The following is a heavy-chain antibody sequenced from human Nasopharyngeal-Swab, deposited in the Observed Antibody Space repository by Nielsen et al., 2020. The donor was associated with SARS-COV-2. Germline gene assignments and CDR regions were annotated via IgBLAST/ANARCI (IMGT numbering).Heavy chain of an antibody. V-gene: IGHV4-61*01. J-gene: IGHJ3*02. CDR2: TYYSGNT. D-gene: IGHD3-3*01. Sequence: GSLRLSCTVSGGSASSGSYYWRWIRQPPGKGLEWIGYTYYSGNTNYNPPLKSRVTISVDTSKNQFSLKLNSVTAADTAVYYCARAAFRSGYLDAVDIWGQGTMVTVSS. CDR1: GGSASSGSYY. CDR3: ARAAFRSGYLDAVDI.